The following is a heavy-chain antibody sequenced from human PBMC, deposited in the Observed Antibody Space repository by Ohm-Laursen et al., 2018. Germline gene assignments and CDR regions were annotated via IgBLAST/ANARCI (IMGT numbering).Heavy chain of an antibody. D-gene: IGHD3-3*01. CDR3: ASGTILDY. CDR1: GFTFDDYA. Sequence: SLRLSCAASGFTFDDYAMHWVRQAPGKGLEWVSGITWNSGSIGYADSVKGRFTISRDNAKNSLYLQMNSLRAEDTAVYYCASGTILDYWGQGTLVTVSS. V-gene: IGHV3-9*01. J-gene: IGHJ4*02. CDR2: ITWNSGSI.